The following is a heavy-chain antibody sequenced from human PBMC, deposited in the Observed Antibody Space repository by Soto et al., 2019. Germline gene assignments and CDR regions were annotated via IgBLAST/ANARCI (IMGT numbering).Heavy chain of an antibody. CDR2: SSNSGTFT. Sequence: QVQLVESGGGLVKPGGSLRLTCAAPGFSISDHYMSWIRQAPGKGLEWVSYSSNSGTFTKYADSVKGRFSISRDNAKNSLYLEINSLRGEDTAIYYCARSGDNYNVLDYWGQGTPVTVSS. V-gene: IGHV3-11*05. J-gene: IGHJ4*02. CDR3: ARSGDNYNVLDY. CDR1: GFSISDHY. D-gene: IGHD3-10*02.